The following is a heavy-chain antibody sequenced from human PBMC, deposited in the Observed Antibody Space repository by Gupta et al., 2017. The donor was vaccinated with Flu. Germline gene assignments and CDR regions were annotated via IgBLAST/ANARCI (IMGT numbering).Heavy chain of an antibody. V-gene: IGHV1-46*01. CDR3: ARGRCSGGSCYFDY. D-gene: IGHD2-15*01. CDR1: TSYY. Sequence: TSYYRHWVRQAPGQGLEWMGIINPSGGSTSYAQKFQGRVTMTRDTSTSTVYMELSSLRSEDTAVYYCARGRCSGGSCYFDYWGQGTLVTVSS. J-gene: IGHJ4*02. CDR2: INPSGGST.